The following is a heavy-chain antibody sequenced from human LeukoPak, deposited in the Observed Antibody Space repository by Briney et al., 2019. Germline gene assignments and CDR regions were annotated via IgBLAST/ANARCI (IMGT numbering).Heavy chain of an antibody. CDR1: GNTLTELS. J-gene: IGHJ4*02. V-gene: IGHV1-24*01. CDR2: FAPEDGET. Sequence: ASVKVSCKVFGNTLTELSMHWVRQAPGKGLESMGGFAPEDGETIYAQQFQGRLTMTEDTSTDTAYMELSRLTSEDTAVYYCTTGRRYQFYDYWGQGTLVTVSS. D-gene: IGHD2-2*01. CDR3: TTGRRYQFYDY.